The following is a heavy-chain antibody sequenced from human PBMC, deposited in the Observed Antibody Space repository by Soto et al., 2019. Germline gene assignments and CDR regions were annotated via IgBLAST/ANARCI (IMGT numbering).Heavy chain of an antibody. Sequence: GVPVEVSSEACGERLTSSGMWWVRQAKRKGLEWMGWISAYNGNTNYAQKLQGRVTMTTDTSTSTAYMELRSLRSDDTAVYYCARGDEEWELREPFDYWGQGTLVTVSS. D-gene: IGHD1-26*01. CDR1: GERLTSSG. V-gene: IGHV1-18*01. CDR3: ARGDEEWELREPFDY. J-gene: IGHJ4*02. CDR2: ISAYNGNT.